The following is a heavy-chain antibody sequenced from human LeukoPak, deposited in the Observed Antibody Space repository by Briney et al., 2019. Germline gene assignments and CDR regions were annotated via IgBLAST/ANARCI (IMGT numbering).Heavy chain of an antibody. CDR2: IWYDGSNK. Sequence: PGGSLRLSCAASGFTFSSYGMHWVRQAPGKGLEWVAVIWYDGSNKYYADSVKGRFTISRDNSKNTLYLQMNSLRAEDTAVYYCAKSATKYSGYDEYYFDYWGQGTLVTVSS. CDR3: AKSATKYSGYDEYYFDY. J-gene: IGHJ4*02. CDR1: GFTFSSYG. V-gene: IGHV3-33*06. D-gene: IGHD5-12*01.